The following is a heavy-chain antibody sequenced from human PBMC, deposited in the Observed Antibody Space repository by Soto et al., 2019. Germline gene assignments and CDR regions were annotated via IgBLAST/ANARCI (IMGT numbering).Heavy chain of an antibody. J-gene: IGHJ1*01. V-gene: IGHV4-39*01. Sequence: SETLSLTCTVSGGSISSSSYYWGWIRQPPGKGLEWIGSIYYSGSTYYNPSLKSRVTISVDTSKNQFSLKLSSVTAADTAVYYCARGGGLVEYFQHWGQGTLVTVSS. D-gene: IGHD3-16*01. CDR2: IYYSGST. CDR1: GGSISSSSYY. CDR3: ARGGGLVEYFQH.